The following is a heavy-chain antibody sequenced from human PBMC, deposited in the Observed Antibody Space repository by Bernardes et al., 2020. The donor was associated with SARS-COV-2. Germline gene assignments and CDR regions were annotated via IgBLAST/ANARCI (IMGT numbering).Heavy chain of an antibody. CDR1: GFSLSTSGMC. J-gene: IGHJ6*02. Sequence: GPTLVKPTQTLTLTCTFSGFSLSTSGMCVSWIRQPPGKALEWLARIDWDDDKYYSTSLKTRLTISKDTSKNQVVLTMTNMDPVDTATYYCARISNYVYYYGMDVWGQGTTVTVSS. V-gene: IGHV2-70*11. D-gene: IGHD2-2*01. CDR2: IDWDDDK. CDR3: ARISNYVYYYGMDV.